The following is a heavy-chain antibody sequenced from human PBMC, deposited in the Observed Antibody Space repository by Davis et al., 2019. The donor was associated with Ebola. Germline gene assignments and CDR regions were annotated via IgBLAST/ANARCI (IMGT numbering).Heavy chain of an antibody. CDR2: IYYTGSS. CDR3: ASGTGVVTFLQH. CDR1: GGSISSYY. V-gene: IGHV4-59*01. J-gene: IGHJ1*01. Sequence: PSETLSLTCTVSGGSISSYYWSWIRQPPGKGLEWIGYIYYTGSSNYNPSVQGRLTISIDTPKNQVSLKLSSVTAADTAVYYCASGTGVVTFLQHWGQGTLVTVSS. D-gene: IGHD3-3*01.